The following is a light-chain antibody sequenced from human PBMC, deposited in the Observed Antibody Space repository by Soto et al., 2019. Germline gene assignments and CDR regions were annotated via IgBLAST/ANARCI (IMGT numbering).Light chain of an antibody. CDR3: SSYTSSSKV. Sequence: QSALTQPASVSGSPGQSITISCTGTSSDVGGYNYVSWYQQHLGKAPKLMIYDVSNRPSVVSNRFSGSKSGNTASLTISGLQAEDEADYYCSSYTSSSKVFGGGTKLTVL. CDR1: SSDVGGYNY. CDR2: DVS. V-gene: IGLV2-14*01. J-gene: IGLJ3*02.